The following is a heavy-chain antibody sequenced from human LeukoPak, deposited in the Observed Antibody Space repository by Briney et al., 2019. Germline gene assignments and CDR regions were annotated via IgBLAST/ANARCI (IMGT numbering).Heavy chain of an antibody. Sequence: GGSLRLSCEASGVTFSSYVMSWVRQAPGKRPEWVSGISGSGGGTYYADSVKGRFAISRDNSKNTPYLQMNSLRAEDTAVYYCVQEGPRGLAFDIWGQGTKVTVS. CDR2: ISGSGGGT. CDR1: GVTFSSYV. V-gene: IGHV3-23*01. J-gene: IGHJ3*02. CDR3: VQEGPRGLAFDI.